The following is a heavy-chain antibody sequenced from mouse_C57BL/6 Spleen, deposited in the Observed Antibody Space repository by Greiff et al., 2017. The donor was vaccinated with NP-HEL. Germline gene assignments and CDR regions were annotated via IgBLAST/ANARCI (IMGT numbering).Heavy chain of an antibody. J-gene: IGHJ4*01. Sequence: DVMLVESGGGLVKPGGSLKLSCAASGFTFSSYAMSWVRQTPEKRLEWVATISDGGSYTYYPDNVKGRFTISRDNAKNNLYLQMSHLKSEDTAMYYCARYSSYYAMDYWGQGTSVTVSS. CDR2: ISDGGSYT. CDR1: GFTFSSYA. CDR3: ARYSSYYAMDY. V-gene: IGHV5-4*03. D-gene: IGHD2-5*01.